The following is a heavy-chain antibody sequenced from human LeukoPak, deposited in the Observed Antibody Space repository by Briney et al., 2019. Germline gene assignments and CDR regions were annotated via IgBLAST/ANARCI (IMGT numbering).Heavy chain of an antibody. CDR3: ARNNGMDV. CDR1: GFALSSHW. Sequence: GGSLRLSCAASGFALSSHWMTWVRQVPGRGPEWVANANRDGSETYYLDSVKGRFTISKDNAKNSLYLQMNSLRAEDTALYHCARNNGMDVWGQGTTVIVSS. V-gene: IGHV3-7*03. CDR2: ANRDGSET. J-gene: IGHJ6*02.